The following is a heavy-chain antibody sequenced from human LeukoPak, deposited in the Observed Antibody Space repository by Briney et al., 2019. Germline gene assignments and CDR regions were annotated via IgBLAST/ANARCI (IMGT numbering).Heavy chain of an antibody. CDR2: IYYSGST. J-gene: IGHJ4*02. V-gene: IGHV4-39*07. CDR3: ARAPLYHYDSNGYLFDY. Sequence: SETLSLTCTVSGGSISSSSYYWGRIRQPPGKGLEYIGSIYYSGSTYYNPSLKSRVTMSVDTSKNQFSLKLSSVAAADTAVYYCARAPLYHYDSNGYLFDYWGQGTLVTVSS. CDR1: GGSISSSSYY. D-gene: IGHD3-22*01.